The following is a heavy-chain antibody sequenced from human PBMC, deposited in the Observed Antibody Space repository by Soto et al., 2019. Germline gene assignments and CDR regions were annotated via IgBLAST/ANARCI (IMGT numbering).Heavy chain of an antibody. V-gene: IGHV3-23*01. CDR3: AKDAAMVSSTFNYFDY. D-gene: IGHD6-13*01. Sequence: EVQLLESGDGLVQPGGSLRLSCAASGFFFSSYAMSWVRQAPGKGLEWVSGIGGSGGYKSYADSVKGRFTISRDNSKNTLYLQMESLGAEDTAVYYCAKDAAMVSSTFNYFDYWGQGTLVAVSS. J-gene: IGHJ4*02. CDR2: IGGSGGYK. CDR1: GFFFSSYA.